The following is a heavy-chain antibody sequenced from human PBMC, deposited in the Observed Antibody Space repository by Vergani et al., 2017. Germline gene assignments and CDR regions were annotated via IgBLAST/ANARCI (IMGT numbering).Heavy chain of an antibody. D-gene: IGHD1-7*01. J-gene: IGHJ4*02. CDR3: ARDGASITGTTFDY. Sequence: QLVESGGGWVQPGGSLRLSCVVSGFDFSSYIMNWVRQAPGKGLEWVSFVSTGTKSQSYAESVKGRFTISRDSAKNSLYLQMDSLRAEDTAVYYCARDGASITGTTFDYWGQGTLVTVSS. V-gene: IGHV3-48*01. CDR2: VSTGTKSQ. CDR1: GFDFSSYI.